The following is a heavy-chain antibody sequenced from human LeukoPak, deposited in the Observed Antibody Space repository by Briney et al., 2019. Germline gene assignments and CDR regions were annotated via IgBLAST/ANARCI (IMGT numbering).Heavy chain of an antibody. CDR1: GFTFSSYA. D-gene: IGHD3-22*01. J-gene: IGHJ4*02. V-gene: IGHV3-33*08. CDR3: ARDPAEEDYYDSSGYFDY. CDR2: IWYDGSNK. Sequence: GRSLRLSCAASGFTFSSYAMHWVRQAPGKGLEWVAVIWYDGSNKYYADSVKGRFTISRDNSKNTLYLQMNSLRAEDTAVYYCARDPAEEDYYDSSGYFDYWGQGTLVTVSS.